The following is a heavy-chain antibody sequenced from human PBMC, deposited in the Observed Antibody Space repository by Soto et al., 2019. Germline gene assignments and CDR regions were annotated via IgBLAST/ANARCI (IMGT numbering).Heavy chain of an antibody. V-gene: IGHV3-30*18. Sequence: GGSLRLSCAASGFTFSNYAIHFFRHSPFKGLEWVALTSYDGNNEYYTDSVKGRFTISRDNSKNTLFLQMNSPRPEDTAVYYCAKDKGVFNWATSYFDYWGQGALVTVSS. J-gene: IGHJ4*02. CDR1: GFTFSNYA. CDR2: TSYDGNNE. CDR3: AKDKGVFNWATSYFDY. D-gene: IGHD1-1*01.